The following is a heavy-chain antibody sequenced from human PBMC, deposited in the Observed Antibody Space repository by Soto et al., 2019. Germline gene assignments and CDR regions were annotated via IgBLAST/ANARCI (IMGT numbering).Heavy chain of an antibody. CDR1: GFTFNKYG. Sequence: QVQLVESGGGVVQPGRSLRLSCAASGFTFNKYGMYWVRQAPGKGLEWVALISYDGSTKNYADSVKGRFTISRDNSQNTLYLQMDSLRADDTALXYCXKXKIXXXXXYAMDVWGQGTTVTVSS. CDR2: ISYDGSTK. D-gene: IGHD2-8*01. V-gene: IGHV3-30*18. CDR3: XKXKIXXXXXYAMDV. J-gene: IGHJ6*01.